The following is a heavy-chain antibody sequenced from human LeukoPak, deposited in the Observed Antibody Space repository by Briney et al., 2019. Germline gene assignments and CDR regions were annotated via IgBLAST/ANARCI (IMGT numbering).Heavy chain of an antibody. V-gene: IGHV4-59*01. CDR1: GGSISSYY. Sequence: SETLSLTCTVSGGSISSYYWSWLRQPPGKGLEWIGYIYYSGSTNYNPSLKSRVTISVDTSKNQSSLKLSSVTAADTAVYYCARDSCGGDCSFDYWGQGTLVTVSS. CDR2: IYYSGST. D-gene: IGHD2-21*02. CDR3: ARDSCGGDCSFDY. J-gene: IGHJ4*02.